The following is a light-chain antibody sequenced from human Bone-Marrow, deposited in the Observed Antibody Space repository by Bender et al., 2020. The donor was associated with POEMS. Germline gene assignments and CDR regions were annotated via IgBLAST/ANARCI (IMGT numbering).Light chain of an antibody. J-gene: IGLJ3*02. Sequence: QSVLTQPPSASGTPGQRVTISCSGSSSNIGTNPVNWYQQLPGTAPKLLIYINNQRPSGVPDRFSGSKSGTSASLAISGRQSEDEGDYYCAAWEDSLNGWVFGGGTKLTVL. CDR2: INN. V-gene: IGLV1-44*01. CDR3: AAWEDSLNGWV. CDR1: SSNIGTNP.